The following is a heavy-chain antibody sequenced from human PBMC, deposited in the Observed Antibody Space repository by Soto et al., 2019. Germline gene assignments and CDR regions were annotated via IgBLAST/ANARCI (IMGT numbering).Heavy chain of an antibody. CDR2: IIPITGTV. CDR1: GGTFTSYA. D-gene: IGHD6-6*01. CDR3: AREYSSSSQYLYFDV. V-gene: IGHV1-69*01. J-gene: IGHJ2*01. Sequence: QVQLVQSGAEVKKPGSSVKVSCKVSGGTFTSYAIGWVRQAPGQGLEWMGGIIPITGTVNYAQKFQGRVTITAGQSTTTVYMELGSVRSEDAALYYCAREYSSSSQYLYFDVWGSGNLVTVSS.